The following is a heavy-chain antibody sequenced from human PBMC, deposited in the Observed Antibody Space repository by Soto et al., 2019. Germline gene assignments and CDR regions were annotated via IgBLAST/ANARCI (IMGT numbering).Heavy chain of an antibody. D-gene: IGHD2-15*01. V-gene: IGHV1-8*01. J-gene: IGHJ5*02. Sequence: GASVKVSCKASGYTFTSYDINWVRQATGQGLEWMGWMNPTSGNTGYAQKFQGRVTMTRNTSISTAYMELSSLRSEDTAVYYCARSRTYCSGGSCYSGNWFDPWGQGTLVTVSS. CDR3: ARSRTYCSGGSCYSGNWFDP. CDR2: MNPTSGNT. CDR1: GYTFTSYD.